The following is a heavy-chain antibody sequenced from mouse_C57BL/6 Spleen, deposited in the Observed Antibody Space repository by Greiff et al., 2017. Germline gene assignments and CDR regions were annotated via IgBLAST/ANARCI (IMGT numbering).Heavy chain of an antibody. Sequence: EVQLQQSGPELVKPGASVKISCKASGYTFTDYYMNWVKQSHGKSLEWIGDINPNNGGTSYNQKFKGKATLTVDKSSSTAYMELRSLTSEDSAVYYCARDYDGSIAMDYWGQGTSVTVSS. CDR3: ARDYDGSIAMDY. D-gene: IGHD1-1*01. J-gene: IGHJ4*01. CDR2: INPNNGGT. V-gene: IGHV1-26*01. CDR1: GYTFTDYY.